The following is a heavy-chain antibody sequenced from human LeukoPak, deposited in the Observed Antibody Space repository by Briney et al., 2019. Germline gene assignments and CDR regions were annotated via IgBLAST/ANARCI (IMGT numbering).Heavy chain of an antibody. J-gene: IGHJ6*03. CDR1: GYSISSGYY. CDR2: IYHSGST. V-gene: IGHV4-38-2*02. D-gene: IGHD7-27*01. Sequence: PSETLSLTCTVSGYSISSGYYWGWIRPPPGKGLEWIGIIYHSGSTYYNPSLKSRVTISVDTSKNQFSLKLSSVTAADTAVYYCARPNGGRDYYYYYMDVWSKGTTVTVSS. CDR3: ARPNGGRDYYYYYMDV.